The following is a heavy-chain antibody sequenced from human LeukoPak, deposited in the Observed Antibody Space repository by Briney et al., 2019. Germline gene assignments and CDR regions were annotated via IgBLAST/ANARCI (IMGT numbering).Heavy chain of an antibody. V-gene: IGHV3-21*01. CDR2: ISSSSSYI. J-gene: IGHJ3*02. D-gene: IGHD5-18*01. Sequence: PGGSLRLSCAASEFTFRTYSMNWVRQAPGKGLEWVSSISSSSSYIYYADSVKGRFTISRDNAKNSLYLQMNSLRAEDTAVYYCARTMQVDTAMVTDAFDIWGQGTMVTVSS. CDR1: EFTFRTYS. CDR3: ARTMQVDTAMVTDAFDI.